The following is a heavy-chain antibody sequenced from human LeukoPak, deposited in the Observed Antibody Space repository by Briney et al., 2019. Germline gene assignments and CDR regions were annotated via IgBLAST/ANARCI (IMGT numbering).Heavy chain of an antibody. CDR3: ARSRDDSSGYYYPGDYYYYYYMDV. CDR1: GGSISSYY. CDR2: IYYSGST. Sequence: SETLSLTCTVSGGSISSYYWSWIRQPPGKGLEWIGYIYYSGSTNYNPSLKSRVTISVDTSKNQFTLKLSSVTAADTAVYYCARSRDDSSGYYYPGDYYYYYYMDVWGKGTTVTVSS. J-gene: IGHJ6*03. V-gene: IGHV4-59*01. D-gene: IGHD3-22*01.